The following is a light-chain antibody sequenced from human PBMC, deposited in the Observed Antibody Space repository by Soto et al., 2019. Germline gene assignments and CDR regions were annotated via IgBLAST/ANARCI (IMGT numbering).Light chain of an antibody. V-gene: IGLV2-8*01. CDR1: SSDVGRFDY. J-gene: IGLJ2*01. CDR2: AVS. CDR3: SSYAGNNNLV. Sequence: QSALTQPPSASGSPGQSVTISCTGTSSDVGRFDYVSWYQQHPGKAPKIMIYAVSERPSGVPGRFSGSKSGNTASLTVSGLQSEDEADYYCSSYAGNNNLVFGGGTKLTVL.